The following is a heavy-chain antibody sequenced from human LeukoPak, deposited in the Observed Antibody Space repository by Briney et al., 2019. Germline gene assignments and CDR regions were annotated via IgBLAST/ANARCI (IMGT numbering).Heavy chain of an antibody. V-gene: IGHV1-46*01. CDR1: GYTFTSNY. J-gene: IGHJ4*02. CDR3: ARDQEGFDY. Sequence: VASVKGSCKASGYTFTSNYKHWVRQAPGQGLEWMGMIYPRDGSTSYAQKFQGRVTVTRDTSTSTVHMELSGLRSEDTAVYYCARDQEGFDYWGQGTLVTVSS. CDR2: IYPRDGST.